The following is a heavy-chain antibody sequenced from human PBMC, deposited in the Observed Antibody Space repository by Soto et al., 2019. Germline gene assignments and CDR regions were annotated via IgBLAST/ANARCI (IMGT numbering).Heavy chain of an antibody. CDR1: GFSFRSYS. Sequence: PGGSLRLSCVASGFSFRSYSMNWVRQAPGKGPEWVAYVSGSGNTQYYADSVKGRFTISRDNAKQSLYLQLNSLRDEDTAVYYCTRAAIVGAGTGPFDFWGLGTLVTVSS. D-gene: IGHD6-19*01. CDR3: TRAAIVGAGTGPFDF. CDR2: VSGSGNTQ. J-gene: IGHJ4*02. V-gene: IGHV3-48*02.